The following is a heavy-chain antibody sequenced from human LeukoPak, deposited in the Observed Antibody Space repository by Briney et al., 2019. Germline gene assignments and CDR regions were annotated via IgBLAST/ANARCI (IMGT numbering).Heavy chain of an antibody. CDR3: ARDGTGLNHHYYLDY. D-gene: IGHD1-14*01. Sequence: GGSLRLSCAASGFTFSSYWMSWVRQAPGKGLEWVAVIWYDGSNKYYADSVKGRFTISRDNSKNTLYLQMNSLRAEDTAVYYCARDGTGLNHHYYLDYWGQGTLVTVSS. J-gene: IGHJ4*02. CDR1: GFTFSSYW. CDR2: IWYDGSNK. V-gene: IGHV3-33*08.